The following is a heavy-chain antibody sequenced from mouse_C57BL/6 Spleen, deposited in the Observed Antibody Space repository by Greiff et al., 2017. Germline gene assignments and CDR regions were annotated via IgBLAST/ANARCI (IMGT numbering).Heavy chain of an antibody. J-gene: IGHJ2*01. CDR2: ISYDGSN. V-gene: IGHV3-6*01. CDR1: GYSITSGYY. D-gene: IGHD2-3*01. CDR3: ARDGNGYYPYYFDY. Sequence: EVKLVESGPGLVKPSQSLSLTCSVTGYSITSGYYWNWIRQFPGNKLEWMGYISYDGSNNYNPSLKNRISITRDTSKNQFFLKLNSVTTEDTATYYCARDGNGYYPYYFDYWGQGTTLTVSS.